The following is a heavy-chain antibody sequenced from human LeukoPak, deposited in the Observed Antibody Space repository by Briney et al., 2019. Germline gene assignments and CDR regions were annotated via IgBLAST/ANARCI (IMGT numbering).Heavy chain of an antibody. Sequence: TSETLSLTCTVSGGSIGGYYWNWIRQSPGQGLEWIGHIYTSGSTNYNPSLKSRVTISVDTSKNQFSLKLSSVTAADTAVYYCARGDGMVRGVITYYFDYWGQGTLVTVSS. CDR3: ARGDGMVRGVITYYFDY. V-gene: IGHV4-59*01. CDR2: IYTSGST. D-gene: IGHD3-10*01. CDR1: GGSIGGYY. J-gene: IGHJ4*02.